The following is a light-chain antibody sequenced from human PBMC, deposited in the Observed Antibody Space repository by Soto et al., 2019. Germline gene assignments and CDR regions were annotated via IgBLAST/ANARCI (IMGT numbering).Light chain of an antibody. J-gene: IGLJ3*02. CDR1: SSNIGSNT. Sequence: QSVLTQPPSASGTPGQRVTISCSGSSSNIGSNTANWYQQLPGTAPKLLIYANNQRPSGVPDRFSGSKSGTSASLAISGLQFEDEANYYCAAWDDSLDGRVFGGGTKLTVL. V-gene: IGLV1-44*01. CDR2: ANN. CDR3: AAWDDSLDGRV.